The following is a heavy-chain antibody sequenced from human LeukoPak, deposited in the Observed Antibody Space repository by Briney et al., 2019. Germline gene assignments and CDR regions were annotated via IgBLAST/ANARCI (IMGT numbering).Heavy chain of an antibody. Sequence: SETLSLTCTVSGGSISSYYWSWIRQPPGKGLEWIGYIYYSGSTNYNPSLKSRVTISVDTSKNQSSLKLSSVTAADTAVYYCASTMVRGVMPAFDIWGQGTMVTASS. J-gene: IGHJ3*02. CDR3: ASTMVRGVMPAFDI. D-gene: IGHD3-10*01. CDR1: GGSISSYY. CDR2: IYYSGST. V-gene: IGHV4-59*08.